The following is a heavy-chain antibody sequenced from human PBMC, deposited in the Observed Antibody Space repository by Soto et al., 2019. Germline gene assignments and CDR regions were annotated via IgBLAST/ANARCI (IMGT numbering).Heavy chain of an antibody. J-gene: IGHJ6*02. V-gene: IGHV1-69*01. CDR1: GGTFSSYA. CDR2: IIPIFGT. Sequence: QVLLEQSGAEVKKPGSSVKVSCKAPGGTFSSYALTWVRQAPGKGLEWMGGIIPIFGTKYAERYQGRLTITADESTSKAYMELISLGSEDTAVYYCARRPTYCYYGLDVWGQGTTVTVSS. CDR3: ARRPTYCYYGLDV.